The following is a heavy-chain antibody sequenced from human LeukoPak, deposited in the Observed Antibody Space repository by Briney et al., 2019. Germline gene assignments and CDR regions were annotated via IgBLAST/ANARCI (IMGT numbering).Heavy chain of an antibody. Sequence: SETLSLTCTVSGGSISSYYWSWIRQPAGKGLEWIGRIYTSGSTNYNPSLKSRVTMSVDTSKNQFSLKLSSVTAADTAVYYCARVSYYDYVWGSYRYTQDYPYYYYYMDVWGKGTTVTVSS. CDR2: IYTSGST. CDR3: ARVSYYDYVWGSYRYTQDYPYYYYYMDV. CDR1: GGSISSYY. D-gene: IGHD3-16*02. V-gene: IGHV4-4*07. J-gene: IGHJ6*03.